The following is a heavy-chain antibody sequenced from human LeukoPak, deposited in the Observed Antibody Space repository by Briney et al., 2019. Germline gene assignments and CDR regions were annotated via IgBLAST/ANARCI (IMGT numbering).Heavy chain of an antibody. CDR2: ISGSGGST. Sequence: GGSLRLSCAASGFTFSSYAMSWVRQAPGKGLEWVSAISGSGGSTYYTDSVKGRFTISRDISRNTLYLQMNSLRAEDTALYYCAKDIAYYYDSSGPEFDYWGQGTLVTVSS. CDR1: GFTFSSYA. CDR3: AKDIAYYYDSSGPEFDY. J-gene: IGHJ4*02. D-gene: IGHD3-22*01. V-gene: IGHV3-23*01.